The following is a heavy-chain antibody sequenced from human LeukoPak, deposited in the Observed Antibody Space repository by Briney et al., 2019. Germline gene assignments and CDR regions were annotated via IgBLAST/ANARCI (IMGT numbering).Heavy chain of an antibody. Sequence: ASVKVSCKASGYTFTGYYMHWVRQAPGQGLEWMGWINPNTGDTKYALKFQGRVTLTKDTSISTAYMELSTLRSDDTAMYYCARPTPYGLGSYPLDSWGQGTLVTVSS. CDR1: GYTFTGYY. CDR3: ARPTPYGLGSYPLDS. V-gene: IGHV1-2*02. D-gene: IGHD3-10*01. J-gene: IGHJ4*02. CDR2: INPNTGDT.